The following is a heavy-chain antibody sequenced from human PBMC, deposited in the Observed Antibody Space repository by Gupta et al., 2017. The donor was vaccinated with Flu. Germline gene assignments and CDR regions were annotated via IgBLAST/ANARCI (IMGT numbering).Heavy chain of an antibody. V-gene: IGHV3-23*01. CDR2: ISGSGVTT. J-gene: IGHJ4*02. CDR3: AKCQTDSGCNPFDY. D-gene: IGHD6-19*01. Sequence: RQAPGKVLGWVSTISGSGVTTYYADSVKGRFTISRDNSKNTLCLLMNSLRAEYTAVYYCAKCQTDSGCNPFDYWGQGALVTVSS.